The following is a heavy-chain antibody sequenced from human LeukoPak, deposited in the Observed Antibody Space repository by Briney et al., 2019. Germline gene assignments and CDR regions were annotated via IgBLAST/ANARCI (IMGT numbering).Heavy chain of an antibody. CDR2: INHSGST. Sequence: SETLSLTCAVYGGSFSGYYWSWIRQPPGKGLGWIGEINHSGSTNYNPSLKSRVTISVDTSKNQFSLKLSSVTAADTAVYYCARGARRGYCSSTSCWKGFDPWGQGTLVTVSS. CDR1: GGSFSGYY. CDR3: ARGARRGYCSSTSCWKGFDP. D-gene: IGHD2-2*01. V-gene: IGHV4-34*01. J-gene: IGHJ5*02.